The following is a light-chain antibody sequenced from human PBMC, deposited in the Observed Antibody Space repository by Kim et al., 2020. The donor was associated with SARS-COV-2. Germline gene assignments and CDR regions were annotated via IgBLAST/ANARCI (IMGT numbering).Light chain of an antibody. J-gene: IGLJ2*01. Sequence: SYELTQPPSVSVSPGQTASNTCSGDKLGDKYACWYQQKPGQSPVLVIYQDSKRPSGIPERFSGSNSGNTATLTISGTQAMDEADYYCQAWDSSVVFGGGT. CDR2: QDS. CDR1: KLGDKY. V-gene: IGLV3-1*01. CDR3: QAWDSSVV.